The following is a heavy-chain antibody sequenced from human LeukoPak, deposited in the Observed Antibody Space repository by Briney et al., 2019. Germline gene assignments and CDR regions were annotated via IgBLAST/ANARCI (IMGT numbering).Heavy chain of an antibody. CDR3: VKSGADYGDYFGFFDY. CDR2: ISNNGDST. Sequence: PGGSLRLSCSASAFTFSSYAMHWVRQAPGKGLEFVSGISNNGDSTYYGDSVKGRFTISRDNSKNRLYLQMISLRAEDTAMYCCVKSGADYGDYFGFFDYWGQGTLVTVSS. J-gene: IGHJ4*02. D-gene: IGHD4-17*01. V-gene: IGHV3-64D*09. CDR1: AFTFSSYA.